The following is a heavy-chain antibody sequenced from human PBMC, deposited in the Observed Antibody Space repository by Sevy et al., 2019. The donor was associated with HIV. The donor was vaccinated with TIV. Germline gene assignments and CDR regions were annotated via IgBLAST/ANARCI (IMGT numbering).Heavy chain of an antibody. Sequence: GGSLRLSCAASGFTFSSYSMNWVRQAPGKGLEWASYISGSSTTIYYADSVKGRFTISRDNAKNSLYPQMNSLRAEDTAVYYCAREGGYSDQGMDVWGQGTTVTVSS. CDR1: GFTFSSYS. J-gene: IGHJ6*02. V-gene: IGHV3-48*01. CDR3: AREGGYSDQGMDV. CDR2: ISGSSTTI. D-gene: IGHD5-12*01.